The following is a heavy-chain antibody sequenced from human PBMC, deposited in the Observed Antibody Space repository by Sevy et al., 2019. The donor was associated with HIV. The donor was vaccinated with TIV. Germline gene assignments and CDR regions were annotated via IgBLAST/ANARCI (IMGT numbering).Heavy chain of an antibody. D-gene: IGHD2-8*02. V-gene: IGHV3-74*01. CDR2: VNSDGYWT. Sequence: GGSLRLSCAASGITFNSDYMHWVRQAPGKGLVWVSQVNSDGYWTGYADSVKGRFTISRDNAKNTLYLEMRSLTVEDTAVYYCGRGSSGVVSAWGQGTLVTVSS. J-gene: IGHJ5*02. CDR1: GITFNSDY. CDR3: GRGSSGVVSA.